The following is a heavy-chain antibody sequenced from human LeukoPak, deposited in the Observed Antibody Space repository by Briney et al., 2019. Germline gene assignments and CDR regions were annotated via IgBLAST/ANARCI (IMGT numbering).Heavy chain of an antibody. V-gene: IGHV1-2*06. CDR1: GYTFTGYY. D-gene: IGHD3-10*01. CDR3: ASGPSNNILLWFGESSGGLFDY. Sequence: GASVKVSCKASGYTFTGYYMHWVRQAPGQGLEWMGRINPNSGGTNYAQKFQGRVTMTRDTSISTAYMELSRLRSDDTAVYYCASGPSNNILLWFGESSGGLFDYWGQGTLVTVSS. J-gene: IGHJ4*02. CDR2: INPNSGGT.